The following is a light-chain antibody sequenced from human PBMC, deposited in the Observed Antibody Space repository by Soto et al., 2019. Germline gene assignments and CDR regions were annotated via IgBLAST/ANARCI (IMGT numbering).Light chain of an antibody. CDR2: AAS. CDR1: QGISSD. CDR3: QQLNSYPRT. Sequence: DIQLTQSPSFLSGSVGDRVTITCRARQGISSDLAWSQQKPGKAPKLLSYAASTLQSGVPSRFSGSGSGTEFTLTISSLQPEDFATYYCQQLNSYPRTFGQGTKLEIK. V-gene: IGKV1-9*01. J-gene: IGKJ2*02.